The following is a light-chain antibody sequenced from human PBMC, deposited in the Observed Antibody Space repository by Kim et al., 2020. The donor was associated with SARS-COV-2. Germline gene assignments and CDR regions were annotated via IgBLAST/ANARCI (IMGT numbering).Light chain of an antibody. Sequence: SASVGDRVTITCRATKSVSINLNWYQQRPGKAPRLLIYGASTLQSGVPSRFSGSGSGTGFTLTISSLQPEDFAIYYCQQTFSTQYSFGQGTKLEI. CDR2: GAS. V-gene: IGKV1-39*01. CDR3: QQTFSTQYS. J-gene: IGKJ2*03. CDR1: KSVSIN.